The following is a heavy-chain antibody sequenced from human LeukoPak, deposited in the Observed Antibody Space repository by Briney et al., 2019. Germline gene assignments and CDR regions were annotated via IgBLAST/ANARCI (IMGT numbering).Heavy chain of an antibody. V-gene: IGHV3-23*01. CDR2: ISGSGGST. CDR1: GFTFSSYA. J-gene: IGHJ6*02. D-gene: IGHD2-2*01. Sequence: GGSLRLSCAAPGFTFSSYAMSWVRQAPGKGLEWVSAISGSGGSTYYADSVKGRFTISRDNSKNTLYLQMNSLRAEDTAVYYCAKDQEYHPPYYYYGMDVWGQGTTVTVSS. CDR3: AKDQEYHPPYYYYGMDV.